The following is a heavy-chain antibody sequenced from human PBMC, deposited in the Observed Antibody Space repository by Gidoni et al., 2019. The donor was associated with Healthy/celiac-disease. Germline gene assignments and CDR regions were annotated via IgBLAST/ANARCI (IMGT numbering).Heavy chain of an antibody. CDR1: GYPFTSYY. V-gene: IGHV1-46*03. CDR2: INPSGGST. CDR3: ARDGITSWFDP. D-gene: IGHD3-3*01. J-gene: IGHJ5*02. Sequence: QVQLVQSGAEVKKPGASVKVSCKASGYPFTSYYMHWVRQAPGQGLEWMGIINPSGGSTSYAQKFQGRVTMTSDTSTSTVYMELSSLRSEDTAVYYCARDGITSWFDPWGQGTLVTVSS.